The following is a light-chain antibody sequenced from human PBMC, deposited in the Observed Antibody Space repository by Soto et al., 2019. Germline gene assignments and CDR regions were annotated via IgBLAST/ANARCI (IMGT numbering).Light chain of an antibody. V-gene: IGKV3-15*01. CDR2: GAS. J-gene: IGKJ1*01. CDR1: QSISSS. Sequence: EIVMTQSPATLSVSAGERVTLSCRASQSISSSLAWYQQKPGQAPSLLFYGASTRASGVPARFSGSGSGTEFTPPISSLQSEDFAVYYCHQYNGWPRTFGQGTKVEI. CDR3: HQYNGWPRT.